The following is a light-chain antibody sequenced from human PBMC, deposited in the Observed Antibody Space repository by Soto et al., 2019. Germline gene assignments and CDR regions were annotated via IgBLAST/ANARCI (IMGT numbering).Light chain of an antibody. J-gene: IGLJ1*01. Sequence: LTQPASMSGSPGQSITISCTGTSGNVGGYKYVSWYQQHPGKAPKLMIYEVSNRPSGVSNRFSGSKSGNTASLTISGLQAEDEADYYCSSYTSSSTLLYVFGTGTKVTVL. CDR1: SGNVGGYKY. V-gene: IGLV2-14*01. CDR3: SSYTSSSTLLYV. CDR2: EVS.